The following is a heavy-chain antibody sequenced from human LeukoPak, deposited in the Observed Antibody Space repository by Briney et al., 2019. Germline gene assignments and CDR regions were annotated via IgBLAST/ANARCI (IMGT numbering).Heavy chain of an antibody. CDR2: INRCGGRT. V-gene: IGHV3-20*04. CDR1: GFTFDDYA. J-gene: IGHJ4*02. CDR3: ARVVYSGTYFIDY. D-gene: IGHD1-26*01. Sequence: PGCSLRLPCAVSGFTFDDYAMAWVRQAPGKGLEGVSDINRCGGRTGYADSMKGRFTISRDNAKKSLYLQMNSLRAEDTAFHYCARVVYSGTYFIDYWGQGTLVTVSS.